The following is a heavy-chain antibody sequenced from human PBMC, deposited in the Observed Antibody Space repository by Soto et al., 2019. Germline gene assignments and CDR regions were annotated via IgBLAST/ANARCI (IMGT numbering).Heavy chain of an antibody. J-gene: IGHJ3*02. D-gene: IGHD3-10*01. CDR2: IYYSGST. CDR3: ARDHYYGAGSTLWRRHDAFDI. Sequence: QVQLQESGPGLVKPSQTLSLTCTVSGGSISSGGYYWSWIRQHPGKGLEWIGYIYYSGSTYYNPSLKSRVTISVDTSKNQFSLKLSSVTAADTAVYYCARDHYYGAGSTLWRRHDAFDIWGQGTMVTVSS. V-gene: IGHV4-31*03. CDR1: GGSISSGGYY.